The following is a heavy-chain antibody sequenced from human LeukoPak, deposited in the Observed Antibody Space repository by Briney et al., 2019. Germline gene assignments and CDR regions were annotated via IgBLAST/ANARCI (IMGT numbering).Heavy chain of an antibody. J-gene: IGHJ5*02. CDR2: ISGSGGST. D-gene: IGHD3-22*01. Sequence: GGSLRLSCAASGFTFSSYAMSWVRQAPGKGLEWVSAISGSGGSTYYADSVKGRFTISRDNSKNTLYLQTNSLRAEDTAVYYCAKDPSYYYDSSGYSDNWFDPWGQGTLVTVSS. CDR3: AKDPSYYYDSSGYSDNWFDP. CDR1: GFTFSSYA. V-gene: IGHV3-23*01.